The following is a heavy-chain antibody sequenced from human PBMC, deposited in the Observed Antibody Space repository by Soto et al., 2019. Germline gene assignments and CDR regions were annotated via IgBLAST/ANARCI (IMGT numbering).Heavy chain of an antibody. V-gene: IGHV3-33*01. CDR3: ARDLFMSLDYGDYIPFDY. CDR1: GFTLSSYG. Sequence: TGGSLRLSCAASGFTLSSYGMHWVRQAPGKGLEWVAVIWYDGSNKYYADSVKGRFTISRDNSKNTLYLQMNSLRAEDTAVYYCARDLFMSLDYGDYIPFDYWGQGTLVTVSS. CDR2: IWYDGSNK. J-gene: IGHJ4*02. D-gene: IGHD4-17*01.